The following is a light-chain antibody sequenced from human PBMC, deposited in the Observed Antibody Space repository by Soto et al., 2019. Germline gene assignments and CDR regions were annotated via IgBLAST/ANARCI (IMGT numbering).Light chain of an antibody. CDR1: QRIYTW. CDR3: QQYNTYSW. Sequence: DIQMTQSPSTLSASVGDRVTITCRASQRIYTWLAWYQQKPGKAPKLLIYKASSLESGVPSRFSGSGSGTEFTLTISSLQPDDFATYYCQQYNTYSWFGQGTKVEVK. J-gene: IGKJ1*01. CDR2: KAS. V-gene: IGKV1-5*03.